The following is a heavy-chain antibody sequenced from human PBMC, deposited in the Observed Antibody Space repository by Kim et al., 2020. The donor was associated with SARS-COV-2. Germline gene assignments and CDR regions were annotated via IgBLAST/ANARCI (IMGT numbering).Heavy chain of an antibody. Sequence: ADAGKGRYTISRDNSKNTLYLQMTSLRAEETAVYDCAKDHQGLGQATFDYWGQGTLVTVAS. D-gene: IGHD6-19*01. J-gene: IGHJ4*02. CDR3: AKDHQGLGQATFDY. V-gene: IGHV3-23*01.